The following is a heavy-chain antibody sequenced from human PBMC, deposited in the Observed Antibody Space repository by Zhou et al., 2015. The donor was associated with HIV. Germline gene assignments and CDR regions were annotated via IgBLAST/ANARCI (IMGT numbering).Heavy chain of an antibody. D-gene: IGHD1-26*01. Sequence: QVQLVQSGAEVKKPGSSVKVSCKASGGTFSSYAISWVRQAPGQGLEWMGGIIPIFGTANYAQKFQGRVTITADESTSTAYMELSSLRSEDTAVYYCARDYGGSYASRSYGMDVWGQGTTVTVSS. J-gene: IGHJ6*02. V-gene: IGHV1-69*01. CDR2: IIPIFGTA. CDR1: GGTFSSYA. CDR3: ARDYGGSYASRSYGMDV.